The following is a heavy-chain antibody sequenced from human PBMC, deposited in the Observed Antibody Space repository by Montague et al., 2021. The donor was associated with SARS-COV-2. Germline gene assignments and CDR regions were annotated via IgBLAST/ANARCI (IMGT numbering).Heavy chain of an antibody. CDR1: GGSLSGND. CDR2: ISHSGNT. J-gene: IGHJ2*01. D-gene: IGHD3-10*01. Sequence: SETLSLTCAVSGGSLSGNDWSWIRQPPGKGLEWIGEISHSGNTKYNPSLKSRGSISEDTSKNRVSLKLTSVTAADTAVYFCARSPIGIRGVVRTRYFDLWGRGTLVPVSS. V-gene: IGHV4-34*01. CDR3: ARSPIGIRGVVRTRYFDL.